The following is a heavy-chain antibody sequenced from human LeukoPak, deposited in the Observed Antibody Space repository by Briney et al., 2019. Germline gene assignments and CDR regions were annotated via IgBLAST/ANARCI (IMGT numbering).Heavy chain of an antibody. CDR3: ARATFVGAHNGLDY. Sequence: PGGSLRLSCAASGFTFSSYGMSWVRQAPGKGLEGVSYISSSGSTIYYADSVKGRFTISRDNAKNSLYLQMNSLRAEDTAVYYCARATFVGAHNGLDYWGQGTLVTVSS. CDR2: ISSSGSTI. D-gene: IGHD1-26*01. V-gene: IGHV3-48*04. CDR1: GFTFSSYG. J-gene: IGHJ4*02.